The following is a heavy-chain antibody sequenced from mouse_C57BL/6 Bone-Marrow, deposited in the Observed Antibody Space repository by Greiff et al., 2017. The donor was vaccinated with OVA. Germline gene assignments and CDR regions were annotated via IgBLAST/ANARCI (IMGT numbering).Heavy chain of an antibody. D-gene: IGHD1-1*01. CDR1: GYSFTDYN. V-gene: IGHV1-39*01. Sequence: VQLQQSGPELVKPGASVKISCKASGYSFTDYNMNWVKQSHGKSLEWIGVINPNYGTTSYNQKFKGKATLTVDQSTSTAYMQLNSLTSEDSAVYYCAFYYGSSYGYFDVWGTGTTVTVSS. J-gene: IGHJ1*03. CDR3: AFYYGSSYGYFDV. CDR2: INPNYGTT.